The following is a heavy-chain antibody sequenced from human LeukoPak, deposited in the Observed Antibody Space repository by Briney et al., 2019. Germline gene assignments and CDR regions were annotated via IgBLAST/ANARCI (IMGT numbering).Heavy chain of an antibody. CDR2: IKSKTDGEKT. J-gene: IGHJ4*02. Sequence: GGSLRLSCAASGFTFSNSWMSWVRQAPGKGLEWVGSIKSKTDGEKTEDAAPVRGSITIASAETKNTLYLQMNSLKTEGTAVYYCTTDLKTMIVVVITSYWGQGTLVTVSS. V-gene: IGHV3-15*01. CDR1: GFTFSNSW. D-gene: IGHD3-22*01. CDR3: TTDLKTMIVVVITSY.